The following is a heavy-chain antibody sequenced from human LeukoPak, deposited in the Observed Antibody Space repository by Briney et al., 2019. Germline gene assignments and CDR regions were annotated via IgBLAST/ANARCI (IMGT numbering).Heavy chain of an antibody. Sequence: PGGSLRLSCAASGFSASSKYMSWVRQAPEKGLEWVSVFYSGGSTFYADSVKGRFTISRDSSKNTLYLQMNSLRAEDTAVYYCARAEGTWYVFYWGQGTLVTVSS. D-gene: IGHD6-13*01. V-gene: IGHV3-53*01. J-gene: IGHJ4*02. CDR1: GFSASSKY. CDR2: FYSGGST. CDR3: ARAEGTWYVFY.